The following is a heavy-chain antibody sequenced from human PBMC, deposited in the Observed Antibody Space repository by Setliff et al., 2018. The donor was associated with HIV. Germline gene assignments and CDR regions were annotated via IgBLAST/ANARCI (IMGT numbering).Heavy chain of an antibody. CDR2: IYSSGST. J-gene: IGHJ4*02. Sequence: SETLSLTCTVSGGSISSGSFYWNWIRQHPGKGLEWVGYIYSSGSTYYNPSLKSRVTISVDTSKNQFSLKLSSVPAADTAVYYCARAAHYYDSSGPPGYWGQGTLVTVSS. CDR1: GGSISSGSFY. CDR3: ARAAHYYDSSGPPGY. V-gene: IGHV4-31*03. D-gene: IGHD3-22*01.